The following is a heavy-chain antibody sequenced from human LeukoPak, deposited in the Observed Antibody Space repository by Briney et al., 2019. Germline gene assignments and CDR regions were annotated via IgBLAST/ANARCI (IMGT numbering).Heavy chain of an antibody. D-gene: IGHD3-10*01. CDR2: MNPNSGNT. Sequence: ASVKVSCKASGYTFTSYDINWVRQATGQGLEWMGWMNPNSGNTGYAQKFQGRVTMTRNTSISTAHMELSSLRSEDTAVYYCAREGRYYGSGSYYSSYGMDVWGQGTTVTVSS. CDR3: AREGRYYGSGSYYSSYGMDV. J-gene: IGHJ6*02. V-gene: IGHV1-8*01. CDR1: GYTFTSYD.